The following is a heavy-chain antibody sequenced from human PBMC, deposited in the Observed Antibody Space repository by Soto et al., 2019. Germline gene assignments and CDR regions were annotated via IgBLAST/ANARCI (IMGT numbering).Heavy chain of an antibody. V-gene: IGHV2-5*02. D-gene: IGHD5-12*01. CDR2: IYWDDDK. CDR1: GFSLSTSAVG. Sequence: QITLKESGPTLVKPTQTLTLTCTFSGFSLSTSAVGVGWIRKPPRKALEWLALIYWDDDKRYSPSLRSRLTITKDTTKNQVVLTMTNMDPVDTATYYCAHHLEATNFDYWGQGTMVTVSS. CDR3: AHHLEATNFDY. J-gene: IGHJ4*02.